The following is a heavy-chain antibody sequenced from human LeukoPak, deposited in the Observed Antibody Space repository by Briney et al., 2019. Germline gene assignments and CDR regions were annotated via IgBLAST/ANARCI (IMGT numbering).Heavy chain of an antibody. CDR3: AREGGYCSGGSCYSRVYYGMDV. Sequence: ASVKVSCKASGYTFTGYYMHWVRQAPGQGLEWMGWINPNSGGTNYAQKFQGRVTMTRDTPICTAYMELSRLRSDDTAVYYCAREGGYCSGGSCYSRVYYGMDVWGQGTTVTVSS. J-gene: IGHJ6*02. V-gene: IGHV1-2*02. CDR2: INPNSGGT. D-gene: IGHD2-15*01. CDR1: GYTFTGYY.